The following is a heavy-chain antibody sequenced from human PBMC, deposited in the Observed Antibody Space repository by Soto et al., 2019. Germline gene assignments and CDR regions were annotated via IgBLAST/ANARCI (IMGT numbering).Heavy chain of an antibody. CDR1: GGSISSSSYY. Sequence: SETLSLTCTVSGGSISSSSYYWGWIRQPPGKGLEWIGSIYYSGSTYYNPSLKSRVTISVDTSKNQFSLKLSSVTAADTAVYYCARGAYDSRGYQYGLDYYYYGMDVWAQGTTVTVSS. J-gene: IGHJ6*02. V-gene: IGHV4-39*01. CDR2: IYYSGST. CDR3: ARGAYDSRGYQYGLDYYYYGMDV. D-gene: IGHD3-22*01.